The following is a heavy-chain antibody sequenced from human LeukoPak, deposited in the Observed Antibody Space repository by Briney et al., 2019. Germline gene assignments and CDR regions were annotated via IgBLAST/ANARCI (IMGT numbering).Heavy chain of an antibody. Sequence: SETLSLTCTVSSTSITNYYWSWIRQPPGKGLEWIGYIYYSESANYNPSLKSRVTISVDTSKNQFSLKLNAVTAADTAVYYCARSKAHLSTSWYGNWFDPWGQGTLVTVSS. J-gene: IGHJ5*02. V-gene: IGHV4-59*01. CDR1: STSITNYY. CDR2: IYYSESA. CDR3: ARSKAHLSTSWYGNWFDP. D-gene: IGHD2-2*01.